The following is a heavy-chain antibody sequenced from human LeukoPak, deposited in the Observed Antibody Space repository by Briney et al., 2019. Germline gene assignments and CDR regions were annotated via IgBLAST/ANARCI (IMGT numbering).Heavy chain of an antibody. J-gene: IGHJ5*02. D-gene: IGHD6-19*01. V-gene: IGHV3-33*01. CDR1: GFTFSSYG. CDR3: ARGRYSGGAWFDP. CDR2: VWYDGSNK. Sequence: GRSLRLSCAASGFTFSSYGMHWVRQAPGKGLEWVAVVWYDGSNKYYADSVKGRFTISRDNSKKTLYLQTNSLRAEDTAVYYCARGRYSGGAWFDPWGQGTLVTVSS.